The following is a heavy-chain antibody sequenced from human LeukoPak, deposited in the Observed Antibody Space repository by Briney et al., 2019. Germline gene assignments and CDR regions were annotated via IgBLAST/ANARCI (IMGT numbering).Heavy chain of an antibody. CDR1: GDSVSSNSAA. CDR3: AIGVIGDRRYFDY. D-gene: IGHD7-27*01. V-gene: IGHV6-1*01. Sequence: SQTLSLTCAISGDSVSSNSAAWNWIRQSPSRGLEWLGRTYYRSKRYNDYADSVKSRITINPDTSTNQFSLQLNSVTPEDTAVYHCAIGVIGDRRYFDYWGQGNLVSVSS. CDR2: TYYRSKRYN. J-gene: IGHJ4*02.